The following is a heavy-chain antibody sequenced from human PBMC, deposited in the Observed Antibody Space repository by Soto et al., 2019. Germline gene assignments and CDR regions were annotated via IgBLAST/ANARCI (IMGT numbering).Heavy chain of an antibody. V-gene: IGHV3-23*01. CDR3: ARESGAATTRGYYYGMDV. CDR1: GFTFSSYA. CDR2: ISGSGGST. Sequence: GGSLRLSCAASGFTFSSYAMSWVRQAPGKGLEWVSAISGSGGSTYYADSVKGRFTISRDNSKNTLYLQMNSLRAEDTAVYYCARESGAATTRGYYYGMDVWGQGTTVTVSS. D-gene: IGHD6-13*01. J-gene: IGHJ6*02.